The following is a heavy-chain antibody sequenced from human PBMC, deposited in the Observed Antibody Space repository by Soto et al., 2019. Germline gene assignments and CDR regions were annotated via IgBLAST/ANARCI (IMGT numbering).Heavy chain of an antibody. D-gene: IGHD2-21*01. CDR1: GYTFTNYA. CDR2: INAGNGNT. Sequence: ASVNVSCKASGYTFTNYAMHWVRQAPGQRLEWMGWINAGNGNTKYSQKFQGRVTITRDTSASTAYMELSSLRSEDTAVYYCARGGEPIDYWGKGTLVTVAS. V-gene: IGHV1-3*01. J-gene: IGHJ4*02. CDR3: ARGGEPIDY.